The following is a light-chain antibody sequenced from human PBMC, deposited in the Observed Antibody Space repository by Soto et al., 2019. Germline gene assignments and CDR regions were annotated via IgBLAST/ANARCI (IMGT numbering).Light chain of an antibody. J-gene: IGKJ1*01. CDR2: GAS. CDR3: QQYGSSGT. V-gene: IGKV3-20*01. Sequence: TVLTQSPATLSLSPWERATLSCRASQSVDTYLAWYQQKPGQAPRLLIYGASNRATGIPDRFSGSGSGTDFTLTISRLEPEDFAVYYCQQYGSSGTFGQGTKVDIK. CDR1: QSVDTY.